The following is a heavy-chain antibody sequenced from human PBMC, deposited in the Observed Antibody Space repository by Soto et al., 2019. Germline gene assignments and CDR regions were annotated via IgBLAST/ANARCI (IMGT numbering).Heavy chain of an antibody. CDR2: INAGNGNT. Sequence: ASVKVSCKASGYTFTSYAMHWVRQAPGQRLEWMGWINAGNGNTKYSQKFQGRVTITRDTSASTAYMELSSLRSEDTAVYYCARGDDYGDYYNYGMDVWGQGTTVTVSS. D-gene: IGHD4-17*01. CDR3: ARGDDYGDYYNYGMDV. J-gene: IGHJ6*02. V-gene: IGHV1-3*01. CDR1: GYTFTSYA.